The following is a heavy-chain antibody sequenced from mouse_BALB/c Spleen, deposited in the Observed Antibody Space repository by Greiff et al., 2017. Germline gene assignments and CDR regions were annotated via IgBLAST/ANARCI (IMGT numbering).Heavy chain of an antibody. Sequence: EVQLVESGGGLVQPGGSMKLSCVASGFTFSNYWMNWVRQSPEKGLEWVAEIRLKSNNYATHYAESVKGRFTISRDDSKSSVYLQMNNLRAEDTGIYYCTSDVITTFAYWGQGTLVTGAA. CDR1: GFTFSNYW. CDR3: TSDVITTFAY. J-gene: IGHJ3*01. V-gene: IGHV6-6*02. D-gene: IGHD2-4*01. CDR2: IRLKSNNYAT.